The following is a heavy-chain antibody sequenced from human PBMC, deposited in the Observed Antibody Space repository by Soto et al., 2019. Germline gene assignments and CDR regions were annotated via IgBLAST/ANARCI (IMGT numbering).Heavy chain of an antibody. J-gene: IGHJ5*02. CDR2: IYYSGST. D-gene: IGHD2-15*01. Sequence: SETLSLTCTVSGGSISSYYWSWIRQPPGKGLEWIGYIYYSGSTNYNPSLKSRVTISVDTSKNQFSLQLNSVTPEDTAVYYCARGVAATGGSWFDPWGQGTLVTVSS. CDR1: GGSISSYY. V-gene: IGHV4-59*12. CDR3: ARGVAATGGSWFDP.